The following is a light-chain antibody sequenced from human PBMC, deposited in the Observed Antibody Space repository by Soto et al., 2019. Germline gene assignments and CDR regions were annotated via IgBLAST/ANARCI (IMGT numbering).Light chain of an antibody. CDR1: SSDVGGHNS. CDR3: SSYTGSSTLYV. J-gene: IGLJ1*01. Sequence: QSVLTQPASVSGSPGQSITISCTGTSSDVGGHNSVAWYQHNPGKAPRLMIYDVSNRPSGVSSRFSGSKSGNTASLTISGLQAEDEADYYCSSYTGSSTLYVFGTGTKVTVL. CDR2: DVS. V-gene: IGLV2-14*01.